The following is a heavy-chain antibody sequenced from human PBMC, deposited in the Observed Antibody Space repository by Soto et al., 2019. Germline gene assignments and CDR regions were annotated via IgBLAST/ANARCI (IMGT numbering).Heavy chain of an antibody. CDR3: APSPPIFGGFPALDP. CDR2: FDPEDGET. V-gene: IGHV1-24*01. CDR1: GYTLTELS. J-gene: IGHJ5*02. Sequence: ASVKVSCKVSGYTLTELSMHWVRQAPGKGLEWMGGFDPEDGETIYAQRFQGRVTMTEDTSTDTAYMELSSLRSEDTAVYYCAPSPPIFGGFPALDPGGEGALATVP. D-gene: IGHD3-3*01.